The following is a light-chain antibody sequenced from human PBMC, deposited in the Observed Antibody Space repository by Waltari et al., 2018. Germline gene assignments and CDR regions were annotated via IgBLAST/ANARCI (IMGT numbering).Light chain of an antibody. V-gene: IGKV1-8*01. CDR1: QSISSY. J-gene: IGKJ1*01. Sequence: AIRITQSPSSLSASTGDRVTITCRASQSISSYLAWYQQKPGKAPKVLSYAASTLQSGVPSRFGGSGSGTDFTLTISCLQSEDFAIYYCQQYYSSPATFGQGTKVEIK. CDR3: QQYYSSPAT. CDR2: AAS.